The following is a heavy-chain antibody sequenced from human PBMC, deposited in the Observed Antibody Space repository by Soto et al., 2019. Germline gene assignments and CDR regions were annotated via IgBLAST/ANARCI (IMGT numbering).Heavy chain of an antibody. CDR2: IYYSGST. CDR1: GGSISSYY. J-gene: IGHJ6*02. D-gene: IGHD2-2*02. CDR3: VRDFSSRYCRSTSCYIDIYGMDV. V-gene: IGHV4-59*01. Sequence: AETLSLTCTVSGGSISSYYWSWIRQPPGKGLEWIGYIYYSGSTNYNPSLKSRVTISVDTSKNQFSLKLSSVTAADTAVYYCVRDFSSRYCRSTSCYIDIYGMDVWGQGTTATVSS.